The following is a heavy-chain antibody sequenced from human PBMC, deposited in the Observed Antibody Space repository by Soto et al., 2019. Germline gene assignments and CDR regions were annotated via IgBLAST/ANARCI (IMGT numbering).Heavy chain of an antibody. J-gene: IGHJ4*02. D-gene: IGHD5-12*01. V-gene: IGHV1-2*02. CDR3: ARDGDMATILDY. CDR2: INPNSGGT. CDR1: GYTFTGYY. Sequence: ASVKVSCKASGYTFTGYYMHWVRQAPGQGLEWMGWINPNSGGTNYAQKFQGRVTMTRDTSISTTYMDLSSLKSDDTAVYYCARDGDMATILDYWGQGTLVTVSS.